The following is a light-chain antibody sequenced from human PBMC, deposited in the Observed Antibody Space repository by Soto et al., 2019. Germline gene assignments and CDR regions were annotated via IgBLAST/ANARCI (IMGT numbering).Light chain of an antibody. CDR1: QSINSW. CDR3: QEYVYYST. Sequence: DIQMTQSPSTLSASVGDRVTITCRASQSINSWLSWYQQSPGKAPTLLIYHASTLESGVPSRFSGSGSGTEFTLTSSSLQPDDFATYYCQEYVYYSTFGGGTKVEIK. J-gene: IGKJ4*01. V-gene: IGKV1-5*01. CDR2: HAS.